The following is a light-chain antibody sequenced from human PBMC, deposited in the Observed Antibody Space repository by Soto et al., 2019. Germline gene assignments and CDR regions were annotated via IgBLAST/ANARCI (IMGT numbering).Light chain of an antibody. Sequence: EIVLTQSPATLSLAPGERATLSCRASQSISTYLAWYQQKPGQAPRLLIYDASNRATGIPDRFSGSVSGTDFTLTISSLESEDFAVYYFQQRSNWPLTFGGGTKVEIK. J-gene: IGKJ4*01. CDR3: QQRSNWPLT. V-gene: IGKV3-11*01. CDR2: DAS. CDR1: QSISTY.